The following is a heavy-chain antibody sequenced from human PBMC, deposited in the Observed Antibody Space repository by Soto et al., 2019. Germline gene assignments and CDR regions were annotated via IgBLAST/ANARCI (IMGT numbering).Heavy chain of an antibody. J-gene: IGHJ6*03. Sequence: EVQLVESGGGLVQPGRSLRLSCAASGFTFDDYAIHWVRQAPGKGLEWVSGINWNSRSIGYADSVKGRFTISRDNAKNPLYLQMNSLRVEDTALYYCAKDHYDILTGPMDVWGKGTTVTVSS. CDR2: INWNSRSI. D-gene: IGHD3-9*01. CDR1: GFTFDDYA. CDR3: AKDHYDILTGPMDV. V-gene: IGHV3-9*01.